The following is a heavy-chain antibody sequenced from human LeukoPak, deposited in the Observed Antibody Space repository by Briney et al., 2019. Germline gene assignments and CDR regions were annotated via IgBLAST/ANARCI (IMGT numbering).Heavy chain of an antibody. V-gene: IGHV4-59*01. CDR2: IYYSGST. J-gene: IGHJ4*02. D-gene: IGHD5-18*01. CDR3: ASIGYSYGLNFDY. CDR1: GGSISSYY. Sequence: NPSETLSLTCTVSGGSISSYYWSWIRQPPGKGLEWIGYIYYSGSTNYNPSLKSRVTISVDTSKNQFSLKLSSVTAADTAVYYCASIGYSYGLNFDYWGQGTLVTVSS.